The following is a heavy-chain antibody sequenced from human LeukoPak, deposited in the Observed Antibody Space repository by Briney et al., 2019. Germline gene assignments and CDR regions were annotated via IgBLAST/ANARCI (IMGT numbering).Heavy chain of an antibody. J-gene: IGHJ6*02. Sequence: SETLSLTCAVYGGSFSGYYWSWIRQPPGKGLEWIGEINHSGSTNYNPSLKSRVTISVDTSKNRFSLKLSSVTAADTAVYYCARVVVMRYGLYYYYYYGMDVWGQGTTVTVSS. CDR3: ARVVVMRYGLYYYYYYGMDV. CDR1: GGSFSGYY. CDR2: INHSGST. D-gene: IGHD2-2*01. V-gene: IGHV4-34*01.